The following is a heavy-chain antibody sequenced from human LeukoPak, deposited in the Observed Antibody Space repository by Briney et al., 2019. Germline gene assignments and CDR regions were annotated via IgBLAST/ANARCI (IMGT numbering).Heavy chain of an antibody. Sequence: SVKVSCTASGGTFSSYAISWVRQAPGQGLEWTGGIIPIFGTANYAQKFQGRVTITADESTSTAYMELSSLRSEDTAVYYCATSRRSGGSYLNDAFDIWGQGTMVTVSS. CDR2: IIPIFGTA. J-gene: IGHJ3*02. CDR1: GGTFSSYA. V-gene: IGHV1-69*01. D-gene: IGHD1-26*01. CDR3: ATSRRSGGSYLNDAFDI.